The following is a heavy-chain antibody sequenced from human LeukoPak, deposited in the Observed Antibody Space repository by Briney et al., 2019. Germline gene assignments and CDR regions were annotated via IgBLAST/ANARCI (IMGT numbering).Heavy chain of an antibody. CDR2: ISGSGGTQ. V-gene: IGHV3-23*01. CDR1: GFTFSSYG. J-gene: IGHJ4*02. D-gene: IGHD3-22*01. Sequence: PGGSLRLSCAASGFTFSSYGMNWVRQAPGKWLEWGSGISGSGGTQYYADSVKGRFTISRDNSKNSLSLQVSSLRAEDTAVYYCAKTNGYYSDWGQGNLVTVSS. CDR3: AKTNGYYSD.